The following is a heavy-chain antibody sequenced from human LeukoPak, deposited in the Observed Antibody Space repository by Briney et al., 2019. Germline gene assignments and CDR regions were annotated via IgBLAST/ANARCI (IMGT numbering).Heavy chain of an antibody. V-gene: IGHV4-4*02. J-gene: IGHJ4*02. Sequence: PSETLSLTCAVSGGSISSSNWWSWVRPPPGKGREWIGEIYHSGSTNYNPSLKRRVIISVDKTKNQFSLKLSSVTAADTAVYYCARRVIAVAGYFDYWGQGTLVTVSS. CDR2: IYHSGST. CDR3: ARRVIAVAGYFDY. CDR1: GGSISSSNW. D-gene: IGHD6-19*01.